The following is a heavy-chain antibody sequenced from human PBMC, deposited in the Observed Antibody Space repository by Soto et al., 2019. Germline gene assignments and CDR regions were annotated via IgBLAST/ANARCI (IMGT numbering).Heavy chain of an antibody. J-gene: IGHJ4*02. CDR3: ARGRYCSSGSCASDY. Sequence: ASVKVSCKASGYAFTSYNINWVRQVPGQGLEWLGWISAYNGNTKYAENLQGRVTMTTDTSTSTAFMEMRSLRSDDTALYYCARGRYCSSGSCASDYWGQGTLVTVSS. CDR1: GYAFTSYN. D-gene: IGHD2-15*01. V-gene: IGHV1-18*01. CDR2: ISAYNGNT.